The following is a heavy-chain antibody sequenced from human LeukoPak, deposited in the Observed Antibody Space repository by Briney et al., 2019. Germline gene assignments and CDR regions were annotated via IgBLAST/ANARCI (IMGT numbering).Heavy chain of an antibody. Sequence: ASVNVSCKASGYTFTSYYMHWVRQAPGQGLEWMGWINPDSGGTNYAQKFQGRVTMTWDTSISTAYMELSRLRSDDTAIYYCARGRFYTSGSYYNRLDYWGQGTLVTVSS. J-gene: IGHJ4*02. CDR3: ARGRFYTSGSYYNRLDY. V-gene: IGHV1-2*02. CDR2: INPDSGGT. CDR1: GYTFTSYY. D-gene: IGHD3-10*01.